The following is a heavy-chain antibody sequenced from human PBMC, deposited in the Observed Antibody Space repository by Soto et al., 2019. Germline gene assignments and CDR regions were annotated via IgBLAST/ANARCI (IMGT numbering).Heavy chain of an antibody. D-gene: IGHD1-26*01. CDR3: ARAAVKQGATLFDF. Sequence: SETLSHTYGFSDGSFRRHYWSWIRQPPGKGLEWIAEINHSGFTNYNPSFKSRVTISRDTSTNQISLKVTSVTAADSAVYYCARAAVKQGATLFDFWGQGTLVIVSS. V-gene: IGHV4-34*01. J-gene: IGHJ4*02. CDR1: DGSFRRHY. CDR2: INHSGFT.